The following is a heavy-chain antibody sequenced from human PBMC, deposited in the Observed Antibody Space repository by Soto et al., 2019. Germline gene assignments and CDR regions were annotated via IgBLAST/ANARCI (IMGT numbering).Heavy chain of an antibody. CDR2: INSDGSST. V-gene: IGHV3-74*01. J-gene: IGHJ4*02. D-gene: IGHD3-10*01. CDR3: ASWNIITMVRGVTSAFDY. Sequence: GGSLRLSCAASGFTFSSYWMHWVRQAPGKGLVWVSRINSDGSSTSYADSVKGRFTISRDNAKNTLYLQMNSLRAEDTAVYYCASWNIITMVRGVTSAFDYWGQGTLVTVSS. CDR1: GFTFSSYW.